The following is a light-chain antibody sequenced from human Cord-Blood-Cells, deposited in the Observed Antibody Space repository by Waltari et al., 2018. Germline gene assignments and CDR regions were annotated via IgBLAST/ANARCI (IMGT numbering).Light chain of an antibody. CDR3: QQSYSTPQWT. J-gene: IGKJ1*01. CDR1: QSISSY. V-gene: IGKV1-39*01. CDR2: AAS. Sequence: DIQMTQSPSSLSASVGDRVTITCRASQSISSYLNWYQQKPGKAPKLLIYAASSWQSGVPSSYSGSGSRTDFTLTISSLQPEDLETYYCQQSYSTPQWTFGQGTKVEIK.